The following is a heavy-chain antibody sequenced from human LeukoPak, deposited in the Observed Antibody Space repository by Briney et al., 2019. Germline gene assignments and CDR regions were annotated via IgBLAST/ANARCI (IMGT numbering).Heavy chain of an antibody. D-gene: IGHD1-26*01. CDR1: GVSISSSSYY. CDR2: IYYSGST. CDR3: ARDSVGGYDAFDI. J-gene: IGHJ3*02. V-gene: IGHV4-39*07. Sequence: PSETLSLTCTVSGVSISSSSYYWGWIRQPPGKGLEWIGTIYYSGSTYYNPSLKSRVTIAVDTSKNQFSLKLSSVTAADTAVYYCARDSVGGYDAFDIWGQGTMVTVSS.